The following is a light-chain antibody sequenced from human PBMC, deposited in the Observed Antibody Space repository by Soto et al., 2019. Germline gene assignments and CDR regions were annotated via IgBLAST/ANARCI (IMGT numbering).Light chain of an antibody. CDR1: QSVGSSH. J-gene: IGKJ2*01. CDR3: QQYDSSPLYT. CDR2: GAS. V-gene: IGKV3-20*01. Sequence: PGERATLSCRASQSVGSSHLAWYQQKPGQAPRLVIYGASSRATGIPDRFSGSGSGTDFTLTISRLEPEDFAVYYCQQYDSSPLYTFGQGTKLEIK.